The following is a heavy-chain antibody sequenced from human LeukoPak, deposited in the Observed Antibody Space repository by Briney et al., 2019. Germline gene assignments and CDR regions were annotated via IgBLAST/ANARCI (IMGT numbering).Heavy chain of an antibody. CDR1: GGSISSSSYY. Sequence: PSETLSLTCTVSGGSISSSSYYWGWIRQPPGKGLEWIGSIYYSGSTYYNPSLKSRVTISVDTSKNQFSLKLSSVTAADTAVYYCARDQRRLGIFGVVTIRIRFDPWGQGTLVTVSS. CDR2: IYYSGST. D-gene: IGHD3-3*01. V-gene: IGHV4-39*07. J-gene: IGHJ5*02. CDR3: ARDQRRLGIFGVVTIRIRFDP.